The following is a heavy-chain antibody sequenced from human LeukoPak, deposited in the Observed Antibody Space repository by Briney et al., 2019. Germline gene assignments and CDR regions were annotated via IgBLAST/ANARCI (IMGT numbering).Heavy chain of an antibody. D-gene: IGHD3-3*01. CDR1: GYTFTSYY. J-gene: IGHJ4*02. CDR3: ARGPLLEWLLAWEKKYYFDY. CDR2: VNPSGGST. Sequence: ASVKVSCKASGYTFTSYYMHWVRQAPGQGLEWMGIVNPSGGSTSYAQKFQGRVTMTRDTSTSTVYMELSSLRSEDTAVYYCARGPLLEWLLAWEKKYYFDYWGQGTLVTVSS. V-gene: IGHV1-46*03.